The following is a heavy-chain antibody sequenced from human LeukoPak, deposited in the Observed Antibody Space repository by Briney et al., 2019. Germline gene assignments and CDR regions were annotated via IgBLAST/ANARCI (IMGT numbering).Heavy chain of an antibody. V-gene: IGHV3-66*01. CDR3: ARGLYSSGYYYDAFDI. CDR2: IYSGGST. D-gene: IGHD3-22*01. J-gene: IGHJ3*02. CDR1: GFTVSNNY. Sequence: GGSLRLSCAASGFTVSNNYMSWVRQAPGKGLEWVSLIYSGGSTHYTDSVKGRFNISRDNSKNTLYLQMNSLRAEDTAVYYCARGLYSSGYYYDAFDIWGQGTMVTVSS.